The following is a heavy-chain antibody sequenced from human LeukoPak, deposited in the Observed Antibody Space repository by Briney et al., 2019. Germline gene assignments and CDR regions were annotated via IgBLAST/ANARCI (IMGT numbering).Heavy chain of an antibody. V-gene: IGHV1-69*04. CDR2: IIPILGIA. Sequence: SVKVSCKASGGTSSSYTISWVRQAPGQGLEWMGRIIPILGIANYAQKFQGRVTITADKSTSTAYMELSSLRSEDTAVYYCARDVHNGYSYGTYFDYWGQGTLVTVSS. CDR1: GGTSSSYT. J-gene: IGHJ4*02. D-gene: IGHD5-18*01. CDR3: ARDVHNGYSYGTYFDY.